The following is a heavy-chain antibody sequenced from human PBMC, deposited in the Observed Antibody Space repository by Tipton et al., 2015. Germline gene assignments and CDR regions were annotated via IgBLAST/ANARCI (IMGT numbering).Heavy chain of an antibody. CDR2: ISTNSRTI. CDR1: GFIFTDYY. J-gene: IGHJ4*02. Sequence: GSLRLSCAASGFIFTDYYMSWLRQAPGKGLEWLSYISTNSRTIYYIDSVKGRFTISRDNAKNSLYLQMNSLRAEDSAVYYCASYHYGDPHRFFWGQGTLVTVSS. V-gene: IGHV3-11*01. CDR3: ASYHYGDPHRFF. D-gene: IGHD4-17*01.